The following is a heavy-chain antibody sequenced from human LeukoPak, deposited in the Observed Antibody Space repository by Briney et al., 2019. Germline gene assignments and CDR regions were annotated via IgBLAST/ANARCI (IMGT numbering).Heavy chain of an antibody. CDR2: IKTETDGGTK. CDR3: TTARVGF. Sequence: GGSLRLSCAASGFTFSNAWMSWVRQAPGMGLEWVARIKTETDGGTKDYAAPVKGRFTISRDDSSSTVYLQMNSLKTEDTGVYYCTTARVGFWGQGTLVTVSS. CDR1: GFTFSNAW. D-gene: IGHD3-16*01. J-gene: IGHJ4*02. V-gene: IGHV3-15*01.